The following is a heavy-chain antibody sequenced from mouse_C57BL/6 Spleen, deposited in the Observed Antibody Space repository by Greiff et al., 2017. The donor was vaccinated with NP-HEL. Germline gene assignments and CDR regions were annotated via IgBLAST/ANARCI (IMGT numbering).Heavy chain of an antibody. Sequence: VQLQQPGAELVKPGASVKLSCKASGYTFTSYWMHWVKQRPGQGLEWIGMIHPNSGSTNYNEKFKSKATLTVDKSSSTAYMQLSSLTSEDSAVYYCARADLLYAMDYWGQGTSVTVSS. D-gene: IGHD2-1*01. V-gene: IGHV1-64*01. J-gene: IGHJ4*01. CDR2: IHPNSGST. CDR1: GYTFTSYW. CDR3: ARADLLYAMDY.